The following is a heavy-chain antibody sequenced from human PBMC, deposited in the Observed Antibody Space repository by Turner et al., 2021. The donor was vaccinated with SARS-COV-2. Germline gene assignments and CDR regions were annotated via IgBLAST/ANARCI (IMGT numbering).Heavy chain of an antibody. J-gene: IGHJ6*02. V-gene: IGHV1-69*01. CDR2: IILIFGTA. Sequence: QVQVVQSGAEVKKPGSSVKVSCKASGGTFSNFAISWVRQAPGQGLEWMGGIILIFGTANYAQKFQGRVTITADESTSTAYMELSSLRSEDTAVYYCARGGSGWYGYYYYGTDVWGQGTTVIVSS. CDR1: GGTFSNFA. CDR3: ARGGSGWYGYYYYGTDV. D-gene: IGHD6-19*01.